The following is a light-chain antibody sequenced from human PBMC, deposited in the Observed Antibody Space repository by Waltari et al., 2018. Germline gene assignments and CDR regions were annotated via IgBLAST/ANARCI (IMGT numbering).Light chain of an antibody. Sequence: DFVMTQSPLSLRVTPGESASISCTSSGSLLQSNGYNYLDWYLQKTRQSPQLLIFLGFNRAPGFPDRFSGSGSGRDFTLKISKIEAEDVGVYYCMQARQTPLTFGQGTRLEIK. CDR1: GSLLQSNGYNY. CDR2: LGF. J-gene: IGKJ5*01. CDR3: MQARQTPLT. V-gene: IGKV2-28*01.